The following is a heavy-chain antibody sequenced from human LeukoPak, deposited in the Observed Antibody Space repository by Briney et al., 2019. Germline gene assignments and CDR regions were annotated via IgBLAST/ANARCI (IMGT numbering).Heavy chain of an antibody. D-gene: IGHD2-15*01. Sequence: ASVKVSCKASGYTFTSYGISWVRQAPGQGLEWMGWISAYNGNTNYAQRLQGRVTMTTDTSTSTAYMELRSLTSDDTAVYFCARVPSGGPFDYWGQGTLVTVSS. CDR2: ISAYNGNT. V-gene: IGHV1-18*01. CDR1: GYTFTSYG. CDR3: ARVPSGGPFDY. J-gene: IGHJ4*02.